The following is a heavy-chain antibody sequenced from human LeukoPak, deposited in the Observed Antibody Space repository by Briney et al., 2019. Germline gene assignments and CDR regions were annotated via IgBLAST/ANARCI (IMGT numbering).Heavy chain of an antibody. J-gene: IGHJ4*02. CDR3: ARGLVSGGEEYYFDY. CDR2: IWYDGSNK. D-gene: IGHD3-10*01. CDR1: GFTFSSYG. V-gene: IGHV3-33*01. Sequence: GRSLRLSCAASGFTFSSYGMHWVRQAPGKGLEWVAVIWYDGSNKNYADSVKGRFTISRDNSKNTLYLQTDSLRAEDTAVYYCARGLVSGGEEYYFDYWGQGTLVTVSS.